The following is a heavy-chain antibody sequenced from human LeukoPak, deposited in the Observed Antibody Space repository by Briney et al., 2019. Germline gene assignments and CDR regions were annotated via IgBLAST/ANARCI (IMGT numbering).Heavy chain of an antibody. J-gene: IGHJ2*01. D-gene: IGHD2-2*01. V-gene: IGHV3-33*01. CDR2: IWPDGNKK. CDR1: GYPFSQHG. CDR3: VVVLVSAAVWQFDV. Sequence: GGSLRLSCVASGYPFSQHGIHWVRQAPGTGLEWVAIIWPDGNKKLYADSVKGRFIVSKDNSENTVSLQMNGLRAEDTAVYYCVVVLVSAAVWQFDVWGRGTLVTVSS.